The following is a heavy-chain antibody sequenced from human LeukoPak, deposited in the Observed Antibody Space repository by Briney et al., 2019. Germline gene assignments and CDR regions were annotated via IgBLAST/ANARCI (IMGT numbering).Heavy chain of an antibody. CDR2: IYYSGST. V-gene: IGHV4-59*01. D-gene: IGHD6-19*01. J-gene: IGHJ4*02. Sequence: PSETLSLTCTVSGGSISSYYWSWIRQPPGKGLEWIGYIYYSGSTNYNPSLKSRVTISVDTSKNQFSLKLSSVTAADTAVYYCARSPLMSSSGWYDEGYYFDYWGQGTLVTVSS. CDR1: GGSISSYY. CDR3: ARSPLMSSSGWYDEGYYFDY.